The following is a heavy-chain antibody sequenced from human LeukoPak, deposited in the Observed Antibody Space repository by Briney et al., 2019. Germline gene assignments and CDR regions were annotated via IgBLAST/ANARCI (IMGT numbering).Heavy chain of an antibody. J-gene: IGHJ6*03. Sequence: SETLSLTCTVSDDSITMYYWTWIWQPPGKGLEWIGYVDHTGSTNFNPSLNGRVSISRDTSKNLFSLRLRSVTAADTAVYFCARGRVSSSTWYSTYYYYFYMDVWGKGTTVTVSS. CDR2: VDHTGST. CDR3: ARGRVSSSTWYSTYYYYFYMDV. D-gene: IGHD1-1*01. V-gene: IGHV4-59*01. CDR1: DDSITMYY.